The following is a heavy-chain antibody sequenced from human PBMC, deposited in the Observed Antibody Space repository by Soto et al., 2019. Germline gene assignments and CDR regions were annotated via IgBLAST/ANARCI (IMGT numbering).Heavy chain of an antibody. CDR2: IDPSDSYT. Sequence: GASLKISCKGSGYSFTSYWISWGRQMPGKGLEWMGRIDPSDSYTNYSPSFQGHVTISADKSISTAYLQWSSLKASDTAMYYCARRAPFFYSSSSAGNYGMDVWGQGTTVIVSS. V-gene: IGHV5-10-1*01. CDR1: GYSFTSYW. D-gene: IGHD6-6*01. CDR3: ARRAPFFYSSSSAGNYGMDV. J-gene: IGHJ6*02.